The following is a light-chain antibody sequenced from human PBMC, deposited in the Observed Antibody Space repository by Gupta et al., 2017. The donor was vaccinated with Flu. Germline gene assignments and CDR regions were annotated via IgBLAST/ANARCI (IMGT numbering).Light chain of an antibody. CDR2: GAS. CDR1: QSVSSSY. V-gene: IGKV3-20*01. J-gene: IGKJ4*01. CDR3: HQDCSSLS. Sequence: EIVLTQSPGTLSLSPGERATLSCRASQSVSSSYLAWYQQKPDQAPRLIIYGASSIANGSTDRFSGRGDVTDFTLTSSGPEKEDCAGYYGHQDCSSLSFGRGTKVDIK.